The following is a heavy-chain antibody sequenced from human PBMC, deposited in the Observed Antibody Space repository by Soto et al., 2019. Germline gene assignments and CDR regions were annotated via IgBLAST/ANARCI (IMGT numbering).Heavy chain of an antibody. V-gene: IGHV4-34*01. CDR1: GGSFSDYY. Sequence: QVQLRQWGAGLLKPSETLSLTCAVFGGSFSDYYWTWIRQPPGKGLEWIGEINHSGTTNYNPSLKSRLTISVDTPNNQFSLKLSSVTAADTAVYYCARKPIYHFFAGYYSVDYWGQGTLVTVSS. D-gene: IGHD3-9*01. CDR2: INHSGTT. CDR3: ARKPIYHFFAGYYSVDY. J-gene: IGHJ4*02.